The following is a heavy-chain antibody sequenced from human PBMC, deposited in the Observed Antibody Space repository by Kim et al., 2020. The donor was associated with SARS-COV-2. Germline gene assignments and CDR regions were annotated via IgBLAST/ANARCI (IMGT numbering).Heavy chain of an antibody. CDR2: IRGGGANP. D-gene: IGHD1-1*01. J-gene: IGHJ3*02. V-gene: IGHV3-23*01. Sequence: GGSLRLSCAASGFPFDSYAIRWVRQGPGEGLEWVSYIRGGGANPHYADSVKGRFTISRDNSKNTLYLQMRNLRAEDTAVYYCAKCSSSYGNDAFDIWGQGTVVTVS. CDR1: GFPFDSYA. CDR3: AKCSSSYGNDAFDI.